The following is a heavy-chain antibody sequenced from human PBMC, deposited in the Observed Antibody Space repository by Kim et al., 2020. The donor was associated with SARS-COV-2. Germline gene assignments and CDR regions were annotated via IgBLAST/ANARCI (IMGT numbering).Heavy chain of an antibody. CDR3: ATQVRVEISTTDAFDI. D-gene: IGHD2-2*01. V-gene: IGHV4-30-4*01. CDR1: GGSISSGDYY. CDR2: IYYSGST. Sequence: SETLSLTCTVSGGSISSGDYYWSWIRQPPGKGLEWIGYIYYSGSTYYNPSLKSRVTISVDTSKNQFSLKLSSVTAADTAVYYCATQVRVEISTTDAFDIWGQGTMVTVSS. J-gene: IGHJ3*02.